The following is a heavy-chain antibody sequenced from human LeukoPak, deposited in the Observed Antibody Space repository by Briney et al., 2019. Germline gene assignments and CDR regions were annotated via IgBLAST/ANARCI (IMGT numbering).Heavy chain of an antibody. Sequence: SETLSLTCAVYGGSFTNYFWSWVRQSPGKGLEWIGEVADYGSVNYNPSLQSRVTISLDTSKNHFSLKVSPMTALDTAVYYCARRRVTVIVVSTFDSWGQGTLVTVSS. J-gene: IGHJ4*02. CDR3: ARRRVTVIVVSTFDS. D-gene: IGHD3-22*01. CDR2: VADYGSV. V-gene: IGHV4-34*01. CDR1: GGSFTNYF.